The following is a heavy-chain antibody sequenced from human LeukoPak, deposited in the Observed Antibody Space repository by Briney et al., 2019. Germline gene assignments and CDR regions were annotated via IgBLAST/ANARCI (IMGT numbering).Heavy chain of an antibody. CDR1: GGSITGYY. CDR2: IYYGGST. Sequence: PSETLSLTCTVSGGSITGYYWSWIRQPPGKGLEWIAYIYYGGSTNNSPSLKSRVTISVDTSTNQFSLKLSSVTAADTAEYYCARLSVTGGYIYGYFDYWGQGTVVTVSS. V-gene: IGHV4-59*08. J-gene: IGHJ4*02. D-gene: IGHD5-18*01. CDR3: ARLSVTGGYIYGYFDY.